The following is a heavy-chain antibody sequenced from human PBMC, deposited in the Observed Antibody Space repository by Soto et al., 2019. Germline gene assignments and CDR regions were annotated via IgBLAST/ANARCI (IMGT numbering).Heavy chain of an antibody. CDR2: IYSGGST. CDR3: ARTVVVVTATPGAFDI. D-gene: IGHD2-15*01. V-gene: IGHV3-53*01. CDR1: GFIVSSNY. J-gene: IGHJ3*02. Sequence: GGSLRLSCAASGFIVSSNYMSWVRQAPGKGLEWVPVIYSGGSTYYADSVKGRFTISRDNSKNTLYLQMNSLRAEDTAVYYCARTVVVVTATPGAFDIWGQGTMVTVSS.